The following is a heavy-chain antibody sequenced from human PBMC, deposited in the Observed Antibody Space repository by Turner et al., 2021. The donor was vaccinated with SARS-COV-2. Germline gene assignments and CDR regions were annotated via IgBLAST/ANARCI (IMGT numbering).Heavy chain of an antibody. Sequence: EVQLLESGGGLVQPGGSLRLSCAASGFTFSSYAMRGVRPAPGEGLEWVSSISGSDGSTDCADSVKDLFTISRDNSKNTLYLQMNSLRAEDTAVYYCAKADRVMIVVVITLFDYWGQGTLVTVSS. J-gene: IGHJ4*02. CDR2: ISGSDGST. V-gene: IGHV3-23*01. CDR1: GFTFSSYA. D-gene: IGHD3-22*01. CDR3: AKADRVMIVVVITLFDY.